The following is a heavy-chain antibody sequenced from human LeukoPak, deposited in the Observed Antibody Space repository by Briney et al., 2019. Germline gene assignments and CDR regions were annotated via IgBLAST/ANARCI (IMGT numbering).Heavy chain of an antibody. J-gene: IGHJ4*02. CDR1: GFTFSSYA. D-gene: IGHD5-12*01. CDR3: ARGAHGGYDVDY. Sequence: PGGSLRLSFAASGFTFSSYAMHWVRQAPGKGLEWVAVISYDGSNKYYADSVKGRFTISRDNSKNTLYLQMNSLRAEDTAVYYCARGAHGGYDVDYWGQGTLVTVSS. V-gene: IGHV3-30-3*01. CDR2: ISYDGSNK.